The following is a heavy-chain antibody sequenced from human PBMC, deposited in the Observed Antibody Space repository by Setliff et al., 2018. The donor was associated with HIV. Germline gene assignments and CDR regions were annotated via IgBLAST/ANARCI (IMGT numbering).Heavy chain of an antibody. CDR1: GGSITHY. J-gene: IGHJ5*02. CDR3: ARLYYLVGNWFDP. V-gene: IGHV4-59*11. CDR2: VHYSGNT. Sequence: SETLSLTCTVSGGSITHYWSWMRQAPGKGLEWIGYVHYSGNTDYNPSLKSRVTISVDTSKNQFSLKLSSVTAADTAVYYCARLYYLVGNWFDPWGQGTLVTVSS. D-gene: IGHD2-2*01.